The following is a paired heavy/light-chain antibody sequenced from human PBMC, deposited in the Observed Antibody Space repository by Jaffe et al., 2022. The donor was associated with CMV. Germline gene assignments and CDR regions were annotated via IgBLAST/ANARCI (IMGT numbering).Light chain of an antibody. CDR1: QGISDY. Sequence: DIQMTQSPSSVSASVGDRVTITCRASQGISDYLAWFQQKPGEAPKSLIYGASTLQSGVPSKFSGSGSGTHFTLTINSLQPEDFGTYFCQQYNTYPTFGGGTKVEIK. J-gene: IGKJ4*01. V-gene: IGKV1-16*02. CDR3: QQYNTYPT. CDR2: GAS.
Heavy chain of an antibody. CDR1: GYNFMNYW. CDR2: INPADSDS. Sequence: EVQLVQSGAELKKPGESLKISCKASGYNFMNYWIGWVRQMPGKGLEWMGNINPADSDSKYSPSIQGQVVMSVDKSTGTAYLRWSSLKASDTAMYYCARRYSSGWFDGYFFDYWGQGTLVTVSS. V-gene: IGHV5-51*01. J-gene: IGHJ4*02. CDR3: ARRYSSGWFDGYFFDY. D-gene: IGHD6-19*01.